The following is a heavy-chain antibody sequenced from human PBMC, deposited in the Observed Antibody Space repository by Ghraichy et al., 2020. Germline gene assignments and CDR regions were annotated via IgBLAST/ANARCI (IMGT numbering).Heavy chain of an antibody. D-gene: IGHD1-14*01. V-gene: IGHV3-23*01. CDR3: AKDLIRNPLGKGGNWFDP. CDR2: ISGSGGST. Sequence: GGSLRLSCAASGFTFSSYAMSWVRQAPGKGLEWVSAISGSGGSTYYADSVKGRFTISRDNSKNTLYLQMNSLRAEDTAVYYCAKDLIRNPLGKGGNWFDPWGQGTLVTVSS. CDR1: GFTFSSYA. J-gene: IGHJ5*02.